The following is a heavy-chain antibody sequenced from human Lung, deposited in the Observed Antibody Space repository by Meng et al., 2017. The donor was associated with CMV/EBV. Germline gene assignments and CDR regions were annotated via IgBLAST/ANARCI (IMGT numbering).Heavy chain of an antibody. CDR3: LRRSGGSV. D-gene: IGHD3-10*01. Sequence: QRQLRGSGPALVNPSATLSLTCADSGDSITNLNWWAWVRQPPGKGLEWIGEIPHRGSSAYNPSLKSRVSMSIDKSKNQFSLKLTSVTAADTAVYHCLRRSGGSVWGQGTLVTVSS. CDR2: IPHRGSS. CDR1: GDSITNLNW. V-gene: IGHV4-4*02. J-gene: IGHJ1*01.